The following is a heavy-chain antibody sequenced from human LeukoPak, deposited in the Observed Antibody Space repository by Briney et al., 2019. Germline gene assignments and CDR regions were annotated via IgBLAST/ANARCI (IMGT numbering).Heavy chain of an antibody. V-gene: IGHV4-59*01. Sequence: SETLSLTCTVSGGSISSYYWSWIRQPPGKGLEWIGYIYYSGSTNYNPSLKSRVTISVDTSKNQFSLKLSSVTAADTAVYYRARGYDSSGYYPYYYYGMDVWGQGTTVTVSS. CDR1: GGSISSYY. CDR2: IYYSGST. D-gene: IGHD3-22*01. J-gene: IGHJ6*02. CDR3: ARGYDSSGYYPYYYYGMDV.